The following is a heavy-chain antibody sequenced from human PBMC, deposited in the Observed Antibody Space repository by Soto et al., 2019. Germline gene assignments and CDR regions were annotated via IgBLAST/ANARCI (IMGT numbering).Heavy chain of an antibody. Sequence: GGSLRLSCAASEFTFSSYSMNWVRQAPGKGLEWVSYISSSSRIISYADSVKGRFTISRDNAKNSLYLQMNSLRDEDTAVYYCARRYYDSSGYYYFDYWGQGTLVTVSS. D-gene: IGHD3-22*01. CDR2: ISSSSRII. V-gene: IGHV3-48*02. CDR1: EFTFSSYS. CDR3: ARRYYDSSGYYYFDY. J-gene: IGHJ4*02.